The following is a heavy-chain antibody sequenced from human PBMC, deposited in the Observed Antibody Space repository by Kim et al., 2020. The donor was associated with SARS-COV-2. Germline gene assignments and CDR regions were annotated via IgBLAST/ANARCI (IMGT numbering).Heavy chain of an antibody. Sequence: GGSLRLSCAASGFTFSSYGMHLVRQAPGKGLEWVAVISYDGSNKYYADSVKGRFTISRDNSKNTLYLQMNSLRAEDTAVYYCAKVSGSYYGGLDYWGQGTLVTVSS. CDR1: GFTFSSYG. CDR3: AKVSGSYYGGLDY. CDR2: ISYDGSNK. J-gene: IGHJ4*02. V-gene: IGHV3-30*18. D-gene: IGHD1-26*01.